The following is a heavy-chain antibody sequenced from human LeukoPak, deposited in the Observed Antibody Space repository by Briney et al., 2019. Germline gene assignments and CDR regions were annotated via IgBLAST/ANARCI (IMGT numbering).Heavy chain of an antibody. D-gene: IGHD5-18*01. CDR1: GYSISSGYY. CDR3: ARAYVDTAMAAFDY. J-gene: IGHJ4*02. V-gene: IGHV4-38-2*02. Sequence: PSETLSLTCTVSGYSISSGYYWGWIRPPPGKGVEWIGSSYHSGSTYYNPSLKSRVTISVDTSKNQFSLNLSSVTAADTAVYYCARAYVDTAMAAFDYWGQGTLVTVSS. CDR2: SYHSGST.